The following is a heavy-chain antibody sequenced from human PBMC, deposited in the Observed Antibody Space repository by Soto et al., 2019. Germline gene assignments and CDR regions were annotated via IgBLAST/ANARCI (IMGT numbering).Heavy chain of an antibody. CDR2: IVPVFGTA. J-gene: IGHJ4*02. CDR1: GDTFSSYS. CDR3: ARARGWNDESFDF. V-gene: IGHV1-69*13. D-gene: IGHD1-1*01. Sequence: SVKVSCKSSGDTFSSYSISWVRQAPGQGLEWMGGIVPVFGTANYAQKFQDRVMITADESTSTAYIQLNSLRSDDTAVYYCARARGWNDESFDFWGQGALVTVSS.